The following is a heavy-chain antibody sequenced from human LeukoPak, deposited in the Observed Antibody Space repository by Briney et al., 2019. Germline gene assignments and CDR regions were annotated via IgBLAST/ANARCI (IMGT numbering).Heavy chain of an antibody. D-gene: IGHD3-10*01. CDR2: INPNSGGT. Sequence: ASVKVSCKASGYTFTGYYMHWVRQAPGQGLEWMGWINPNSGGTNYAQKLQGRVTMTRDTSISTAYMELSRLRSDDTAVYYCARAGLLWFGELLDAFDIWGQGTMVTVSS. CDR1: GYTFTGYY. J-gene: IGHJ3*02. V-gene: IGHV1-2*02. CDR3: ARAGLLWFGELLDAFDI.